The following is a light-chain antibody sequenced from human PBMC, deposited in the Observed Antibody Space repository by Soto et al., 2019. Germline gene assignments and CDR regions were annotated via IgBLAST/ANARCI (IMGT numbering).Light chain of an antibody. CDR3: QQYNNWPL. CDR1: QSVSSN. CDR2: GAS. Sequence: EIVMTQSPATLSVSPGERATLSCRASQSVSSNLAWYQQKPGQAPRLLIYGASTRATGIPARFSGSGSGTEVTLPISSLQSEDFAVYYCQQYNNWPLFGGGTKVEIK. V-gene: IGKV3-15*01. J-gene: IGKJ4*01.